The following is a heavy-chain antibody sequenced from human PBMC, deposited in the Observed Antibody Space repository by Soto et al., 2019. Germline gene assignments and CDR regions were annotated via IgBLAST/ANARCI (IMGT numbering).Heavy chain of an antibody. CDR1: GFTFDDYA. V-gene: IGHV3-43D*04. CDR2: ISWDGGST. J-gene: IGHJ4*02. Sequence: PGGSLRLSCAASGFTFDDYAMHLVRQAPGKGLEWVSLISWDGGSTYYADSVKGRFTISRDNSKNSLYLQMNSLRAEDTAWYYCARDGYGGNSASGYFDYWGQGTLVTSPQ. CDR3: ARDGYGGNSASGYFDY. D-gene: IGHD2-21*02.